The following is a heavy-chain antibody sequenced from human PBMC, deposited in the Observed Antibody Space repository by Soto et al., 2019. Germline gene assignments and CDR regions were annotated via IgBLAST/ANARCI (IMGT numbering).Heavy chain of an antibody. CDR2: MHYTGST. D-gene: IGHD3-22*01. CDR3: ARIRLADTGGYGEFDP. V-gene: IGHV4-59*11. J-gene: IGHJ5*02. Sequence: SETLSLTCTVSGASISGHYWGWFRQPPGKRPEWIGYMHYTGSTNYNPSLQSRVAISLDTSKNQYSLNLISVTAADTAVYYCARIRLADTGGYGEFDPWGQGTLVTVSS. CDR1: GASISGHY.